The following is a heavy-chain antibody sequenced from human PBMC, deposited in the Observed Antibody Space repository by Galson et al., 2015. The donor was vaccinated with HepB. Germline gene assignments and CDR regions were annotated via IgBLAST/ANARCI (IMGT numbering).Heavy chain of an antibody. J-gene: IGHJ6*02. D-gene: IGHD6-6*01. CDR2: IIPIFGTA. Sequence: SVKVSCKVSGYTLTELSMHWVRQAPGQGLEWMGGIIPIFGTANYAQKFQGRVTITADKSTSTAYMELSSLRSEDTAVYYCARSGYSSSSLPSNYYYCGMDVWGQGTTVTVSS. CDR1: GYTLTELS. CDR3: ARSGYSSSSLPSNYYYCGMDV. V-gene: IGHV1-69*06.